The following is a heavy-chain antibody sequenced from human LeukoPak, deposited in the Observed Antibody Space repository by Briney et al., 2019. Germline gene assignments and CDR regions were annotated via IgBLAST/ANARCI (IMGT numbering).Heavy chain of an antibody. J-gene: IGHJ6*02. Sequence: GGSLRLSCAASGLTFSNSGMSWVRQAPGKGLEWVSVISGSGDSTYYADSVKGRFTISRDNSKNTLYLQMHSLRTEDTAVYYCARDPTTVTVGYDGVDVWGQGTTVTVSS. CDR3: ARDPTTVTVGYDGVDV. D-gene: IGHD4-17*01. CDR1: GLTFSNSG. CDR2: ISGSGDST. V-gene: IGHV3-23*01.